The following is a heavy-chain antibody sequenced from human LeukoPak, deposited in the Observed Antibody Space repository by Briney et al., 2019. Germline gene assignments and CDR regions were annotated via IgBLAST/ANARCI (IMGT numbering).Heavy chain of an antibody. J-gene: IGHJ3*02. V-gene: IGHV1-2*02. D-gene: IGHD1-26*01. CDR3: ARDGNSGSYQAAFDI. CDR1: GYTFTGYY. CDR2: INPNSGGT. Sequence: ASVKVSCKASGYTFTGYYMHWVRQAPGQGLEWMGWINPNSGGTNYAQKFQGRVTMTRDTSISTAYMELSRLRSDDTAVYYCARDGNSGSYQAAFDIWGQGTIVTVSS.